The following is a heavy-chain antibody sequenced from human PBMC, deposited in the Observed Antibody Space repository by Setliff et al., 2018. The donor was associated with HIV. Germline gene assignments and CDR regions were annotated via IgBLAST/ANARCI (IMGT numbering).Heavy chain of an antibody. J-gene: IGHJ4*02. CDR3: ARGDFGYSYGPNDY. Sequence: GGSLRLSCTASGFTFGDYAMSWVRQAPGKGLEWVGFIRSKAYGGTTEYAASVKDRFTVSRDDSKSIAYLQINSLKTEDTAVYYCARGDFGYSYGPNDYWGQGTLVTVSS. D-gene: IGHD5-18*01. V-gene: IGHV3-49*04. CDR1: GFTFGDYA. CDR2: IRSKAYGGTT.